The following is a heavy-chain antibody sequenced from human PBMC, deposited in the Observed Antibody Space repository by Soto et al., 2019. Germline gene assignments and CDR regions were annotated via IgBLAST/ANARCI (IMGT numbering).Heavy chain of an antibody. D-gene: IGHD2-2*01. CDR3: ANTRGLGLMDA. CDR1: GGSISSRNR. V-gene: IGHV4-4*02. CDR2: VYHSGRT. Sequence: QVHLLESGPGLVEPSGTLSLTCTVSGGSISSRNRWSWVRQSPGKGLEWIGEVYHSGRTNSNPSLKGRVNISLDKSNDRFSLNLESMTAADAAVYFCANTRGLGLMDAWGKGTTVVVSS. J-gene: IGHJ6*03.